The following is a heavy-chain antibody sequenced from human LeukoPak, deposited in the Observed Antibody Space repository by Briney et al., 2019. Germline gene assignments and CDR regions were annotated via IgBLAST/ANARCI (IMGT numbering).Heavy chain of an antibody. D-gene: IGHD3-22*01. J-gene: IGHJ4*02. CDR3: ARDPWDYDSSGYYYDC. CDR1: GYXFSSYY. Sequence: ASVKVSCKASGYXFSSYYMHWVRQAPGQGLEWMGIINPSGGSTTYAQKFQGRVTMTRDTSTSTVYMELSSLTSEDTAVYYCARDPWDYDSSGYYYDCWGQGTLVTVSS. V-gene: IGHV1-46*01. CDR2: INPSGGST.